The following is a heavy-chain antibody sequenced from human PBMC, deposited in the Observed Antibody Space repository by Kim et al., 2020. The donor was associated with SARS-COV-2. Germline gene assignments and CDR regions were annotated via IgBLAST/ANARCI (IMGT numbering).Heavy chain of an antibody. CDR1: GFTFSSYA. V-gene: IGHV3-30*04. CDR2: ISYDGSNK. CDR3: ARDRPDYYYDSSGYYDLLDY. J-gene: IGHJ4*02. D-gene: IGHD3-22*01. Sequence: GGSLRLSCAASGFTFSSYAMHWVRQAPGKGLEWVAVISYDGSNKYYADSVKGRFTISRDNSKNTLYLQMNSLRAEDTAVYYCARDRPDYYYDSSGYYDLLDYWGQGTLVTVSS.